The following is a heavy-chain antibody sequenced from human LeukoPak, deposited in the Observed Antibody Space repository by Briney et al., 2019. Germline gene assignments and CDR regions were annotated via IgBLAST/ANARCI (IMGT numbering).Heavy chain of an antibody. CDR2: IYYSGST. CDR3: ARSLSTTVTTLGLGY. D-gene: IGHD4-11*01. Sequence: SETLSLTCTVSGGSISSSSYYWGWIRQPPGKGLEWIGSIYYSGSTYYNPSLKSRVTISVDTSKNQFSLKLSSVTAADTAVYYCARSLSTTVTTLGLGYWGQGTLVTVSS. V-gene: IGHV4-39*01. J-gene: IGHJ4*02. CDR1: GGSISSSSYY.